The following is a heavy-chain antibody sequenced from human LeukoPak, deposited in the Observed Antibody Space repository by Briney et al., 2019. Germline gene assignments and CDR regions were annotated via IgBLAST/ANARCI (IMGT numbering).Heavy chain of an antibody. CDR1: GFSFSSYA. V-gene: IGHV3-23*01. CDR2: ITGSGGST. CDR3: ARDRLGDYDSSGYYDN. J-gene: IGHJ4*02. Sequence: GGSLRLSCAASGFSFSSYAMSWVRQAPGKGLEWVSAITGSGGSTYYADSVKGRFTISRDNAKNSVYLQMNSLRAEDTAVYYCARDRLGDYDSSGYYDNWGQGTRVTVSS. D-gene: IGHD3-22*01.